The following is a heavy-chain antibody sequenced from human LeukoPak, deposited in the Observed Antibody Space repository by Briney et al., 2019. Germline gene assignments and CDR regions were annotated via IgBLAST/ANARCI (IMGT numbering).Heavy chain of an antibody. CDR2: TKSKTDDGTT. CDR1: GFTFSNVW. J-gene: IGHJ4*02. D-gene: IGHD3-9*01. CDR3: TTDPVLRYFDWLLHHLY. V-gene: IGHV3-15*01. Sequence: AGSLRLSCAASGFTFSNVWMSCVRQVPEKGLAWVGRTKSKTDDGTTDYAAPVKGRFTISTDDSKNTRYLQMNSLKLEDTAVYYCTTDPVLRYFDWLLHHLYWGQGTLVTGSS.